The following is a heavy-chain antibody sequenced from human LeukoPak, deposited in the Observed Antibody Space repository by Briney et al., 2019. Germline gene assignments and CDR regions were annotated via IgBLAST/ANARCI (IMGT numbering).Heavy chain of an antibody. CDR3: ARVGDSGSPFDY. CDR2: INPGGGST. J-gene: IGHJ4*02. CDR1: GYTFTSYY. V-gene: IGHV1-46*01. D-gene: IGHD3-10*01. Sequence: GASVKVSCKASGYTFTSYYMHWVRQAPGQGLEWMGIINPGGGSTSYAQKFQGRVTMTRDTSTSTVYTEVSSLRSEDTAVYYCARVGDSGSPFDYRGQGTLVTVSS.